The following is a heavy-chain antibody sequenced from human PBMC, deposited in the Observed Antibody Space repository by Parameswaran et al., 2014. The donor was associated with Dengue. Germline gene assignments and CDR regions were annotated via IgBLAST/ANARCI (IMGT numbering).Heavy chain of an antibody. CDR3: ARQWNNYYDSSGYSGDY. V-gene: IGHV5-51*01. D-gene: IGHD3-22*01. J-gene: IGHJ4*02. Sequence: VRQMPGKGLEWMGIIYPGDSDTRYSPSFQGQVTISADKSISTAYLQWSSLKASDTAMYYCARQWNNYYDSSGYSGDYWGQGNPGHRLL. CDR2: IYPGDSDT.